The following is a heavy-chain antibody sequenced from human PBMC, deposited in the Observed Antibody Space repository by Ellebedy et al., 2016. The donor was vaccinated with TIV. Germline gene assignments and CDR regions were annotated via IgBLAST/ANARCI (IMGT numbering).Heavy chain of an antibody. CDR3: AKEAYDIMTGSQMYGMDV. D-gene: IGHD3-9*01. Sequence: GESLKISCAASGFTFSSYGMHWVRQAPGQGLEWVAFISYDGNDKYYADSVKGRFSISRDNSENTLYVQMNTLRAEDTAVYYCAKEAYDIMTGSQMYGMDVWGQGTTVTVSS. CDR1: GFTFSSYG. J-gene: IGHJ6*02. V-gene: IGHV3-30*18. CDR2: ISYDGNDK.